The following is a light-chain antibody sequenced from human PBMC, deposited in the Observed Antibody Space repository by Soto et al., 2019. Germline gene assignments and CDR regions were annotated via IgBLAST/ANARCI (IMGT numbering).Light chain of an antibody. CDR1: HNISSH. V-gene: IGKV1-39*01. J-gene: IGKJ2*01. CDR3: QQSFSTPYT. CDR2: AAS. Sequence: DIQMTQSPSSLSASIGDRVTITCRTSHNISSHLNWYQQKPGKAPKLLIYAASSLQGGVPSGFSGSGSGTDFTLPITSLQPEDFATYYCQQSFSTPYTFGQGTKLQIK.